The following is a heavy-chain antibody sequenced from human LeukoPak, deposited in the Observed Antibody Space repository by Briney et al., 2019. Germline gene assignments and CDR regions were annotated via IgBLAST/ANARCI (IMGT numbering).Heavy chain of an antibody. CDR3: ARSGRRDGYNFAFDI. V-gene: IGHV4-61*02. CDR1: GGSISSSSYY. Sequence: KPSETLSLTCTVSGGSISSSSYYWGWIRQPPGKGLEWIGRICTSGSTNYNPSLKSRVTISVDTSKNQFSLKLSSVTAADTAVYYCARSGRRDGYNFAFDIWGQGTMVTVSS. CDR2: ICTSGST. J-gene: IGHJ3*02. D-gene: IGHD5-24*01.